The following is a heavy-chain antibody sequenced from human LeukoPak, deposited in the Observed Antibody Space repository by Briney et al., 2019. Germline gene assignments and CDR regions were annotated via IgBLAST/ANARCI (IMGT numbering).Heavy chain of an antibody. V-gene: IGHV3-30*02. Sequence: GGSLRLSCAASGINFRSSGMRWVRQAPGKGLEWVTFIQNDGSDKYYAASVKGRFTISRDNSKNTVYLHMASLRADDTALYYCAREGGRAVPGRFDQWGQGTLVTVSS. CDR1: GINFRSSG. D-gene: IGHD6-13*01. CDR2: IQNDGSDK. J-gene: IGHJ4*02. CDR3: AREGGRAVPGRFDQ.